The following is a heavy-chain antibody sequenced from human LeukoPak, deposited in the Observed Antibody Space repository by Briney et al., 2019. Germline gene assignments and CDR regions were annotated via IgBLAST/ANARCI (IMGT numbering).Heavy chain of an antibody. V-gene: IGHV1-8*01. CDR2: MNPNGGNT. CDR1: GYTFTSYD. Sequence: ASVKVSCKASGYTFTSYDFNWVRQATGQGLEWMGWMNPNGGNTGYAQKFQGRVTMTRNTSISTAYMELSSLRSEDTAVYYCARGEGVPAAMPDYYYGMDVWGQGTTVTVSS. CDR3: ARGEGVPAAMPDYYYGMDV. J-gene: IGHJ6*02. D-gene: IGHD2-2*01.